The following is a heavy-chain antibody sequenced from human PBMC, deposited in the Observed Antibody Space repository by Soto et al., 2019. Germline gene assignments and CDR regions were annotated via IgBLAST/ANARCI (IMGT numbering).Heavy chain of an antibody. J-gene: IGHJ4*02. CDR1: GLTFSHFG. CDR3: AKSKLGGGNSFIFDF. Sequence: QEQMVESGGGVVQPGRSLRLSCVASGLTFSHFGMHWVRQAPGKGLEWVAVISDDGSNKYYADSVEGRFTIYRDNSKTTLFLQVNSLRTEDTAVYYCAKSKLGGGNSFIFDFWGQGTLVTVSS. CDR2: ISDDGSNK. V-gene: IGHV3-30*18. D-gene: IGHD3-16*01.